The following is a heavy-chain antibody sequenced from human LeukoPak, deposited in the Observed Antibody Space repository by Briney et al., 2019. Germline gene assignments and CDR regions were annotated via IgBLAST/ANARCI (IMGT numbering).Heavy chain of an antibody. J-gene: IGHJ6*02. CDR1: GDSISSSTYY. D-gene: IGHD3-3*01. Sequence: SETLSLTCTVSGDSISSSTYYWVWIRQPPGKGLEWIGSIYYSGSTYYNPSLKSRVTISVDTSKNQFSLKLSSVTAADTAVYYCARVHYDFWSGSYGMDVWGQGTTVTVSS. CDR3: ARVHYDFWSGSYGMDV. CDR2: IYYSGST. V-gene: IGHV4-39*07.